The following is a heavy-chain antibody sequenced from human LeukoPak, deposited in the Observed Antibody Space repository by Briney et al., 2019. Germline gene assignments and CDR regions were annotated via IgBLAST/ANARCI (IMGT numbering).Heavy chain of an antibody. CDR2: ITGSGTNT. CDR1: GFTFSNYA. CDR3: VIWGDYDVLTGYYVPDY. Sequence: PGASLRLSCVASGFTFSNYAMSWVRQAPGKGLEWVSAITGSGTNTYYADSVKGRFTISRDNFKNTVFLQMNSLRHEDTAIYYCVIWGDYDVLTGYYVPDYWGQGTLSPSPQ. D-gene: IGHD3-9*01. V-gene: IGHV3-23*01. J-gene: IGHJ4*02.